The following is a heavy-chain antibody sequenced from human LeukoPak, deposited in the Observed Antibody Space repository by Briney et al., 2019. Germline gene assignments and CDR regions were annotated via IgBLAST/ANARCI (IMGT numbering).Heavy chain of an antibody. J-gene: IGHJ5*02. CDR2: ITAYNGKT. CDR3: ARDLGYCSGGSCYWGWFDP. Sequence: ASVKVSCTASLYTSTSYSISWVRDAPGQGLERVWWITAYNGKTNYVQKLQGRVTMTTHTSTSTAYMELRRLRSHDTPVYYCARDLGYCSGGSCYWGWFDPWGQGTLVTVSS. CDR1: LYTSTSYS. D-gene: IGHD2-15*01. V-gene: IGHV1-18*01.